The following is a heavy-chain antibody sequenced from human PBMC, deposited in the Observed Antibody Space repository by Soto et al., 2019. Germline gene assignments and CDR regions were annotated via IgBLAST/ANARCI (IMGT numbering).Heavy chain of an antibody. CDR1: GFTFSSYA. V-gene: IGHV3-23*01. CDR2: ISGSGGST. D-gene: IGHD2-2*01. CDR3: AKVWCSSTSCPGYYYYYGVDV. Sequence: PGGSLRLSCAASGFTFSSYAMSLVRQAPGEGLEWVSAISGSGGSTYYADSVKGRFTISRDNSKNTLYLQMNSLRAEDTAVYYCAKVWCSSTSCPGYYYYYGVDVWGQGTTVTVSS. J-gene: IGHJ6*02.